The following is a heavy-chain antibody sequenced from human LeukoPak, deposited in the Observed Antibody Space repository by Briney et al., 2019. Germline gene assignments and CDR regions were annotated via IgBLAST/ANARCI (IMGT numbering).Heavy chain of an antibody. CDR2: IGTYSGST. J-gene: IGHJ6*02. Sequence: ASVKVSCKASGYTFTSYGISWVRQAPGQGLEWMGWIGTYSGSTNYAQKLQGRVTMTTDTSTSTAYMELRSLRSGDTAVYYCARESLAGVKYYYGMDVWGQGTTVTVSS. V-gene: IGHV1-18*01. D-gene: IGHD2-8*01. CDR3: ARESLAGVKYYYGMDV. CDR1: GYTFTSYG.